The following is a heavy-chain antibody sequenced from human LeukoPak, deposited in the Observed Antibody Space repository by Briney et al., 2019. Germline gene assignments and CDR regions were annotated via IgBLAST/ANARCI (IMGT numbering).Heavy chain of an antibody. CDR3: AKDLKVTTGLGAFDI. CDR2: FSGSGGDT. V-gene: IGHV3-23*01. D-gene: IGHD6-19*01. J-gene: IGHJ3*02. Sequence: GGSLRLSCAASGFTFNNYAMSWVRQAPGKGLEWVSAFSGSGGDTYYADSVKGRFTISRDNSKNTLYLHMNSLRAEDTAVYHCAKDLKVTTGLGAFDIWGQGTMVALST. CDR1: GFTFNNYA.